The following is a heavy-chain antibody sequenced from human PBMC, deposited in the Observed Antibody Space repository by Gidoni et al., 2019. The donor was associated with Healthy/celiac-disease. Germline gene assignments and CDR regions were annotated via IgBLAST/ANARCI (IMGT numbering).Heavy chain of an antibody. Sequence: QVQLVQSGAEVKKPGASVTVSCKVSGYTLTELSMHWVRQAPGKGLEWMGGFDPEDGETIYAQKFQGRVTMTEDTSTDTAYMELSSLRSEDTAVYYCATAKGTMVRGVRDDAFDIWGQGTMVTVSS. D-gene: IGHD3-10*01. J-gene: IGHJ3*02. CDR2: FDPEDGET. CDR3: ATAKGTMVRGVRDDAFDI. CDR1: GYTLTELS. V-gene: IGHV1-24*01.